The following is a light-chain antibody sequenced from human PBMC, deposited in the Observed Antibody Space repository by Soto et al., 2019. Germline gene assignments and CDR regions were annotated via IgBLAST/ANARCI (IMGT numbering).Light chain of an antibody. CDR1: SSDVGGYNY. J-gene: IGLJ3*02. CDR2: EVS. Sequence: QSALTQPASVSGSPGQSITISCTGTSSDVGGYNYVSWYQQHPGKAPKLMIYEVSNRPSGVPDRFSGSKSGNTASLTVSGLQAEDEADYCCSSYAGSNILMFGGGTKLTVL. V-gene: IGLV2-8*01. CDR3: SSYAGSNILM.